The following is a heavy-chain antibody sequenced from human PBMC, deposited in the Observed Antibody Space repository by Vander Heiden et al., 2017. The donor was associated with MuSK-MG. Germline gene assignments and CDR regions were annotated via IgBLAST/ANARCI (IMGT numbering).Heavy chain of an antibody. Sequence: EVQLVESGGGLVQPGGSLRLSCAASGFTFSDHYMDWVRQAPGKGLEWVGRTRNKANSYTTEYAASVKGRFTISRDDSKNSLYLQMNSLKTEDTAVYYCARGGPEGYSYFDYWGQGTLVTVSS. CDR3: ARGGPEGYSYFDY. D-gene: IGHD5-18*01. CDR1: GFTFSDHY. CDR2: TRNKANSYTT. V-gene: IGHV3-72*01. J-gene: IGHJ4*02.